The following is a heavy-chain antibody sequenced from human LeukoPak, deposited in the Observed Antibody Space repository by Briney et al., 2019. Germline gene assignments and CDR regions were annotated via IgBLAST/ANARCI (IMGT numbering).Heavy chain of an antibody. Sequence: SETLSLTCTVSGGSISSYYWSWVRQPPGKGLEWIGEVDHSGNTKYNPSLKSRVTISVDTSKNQFSLKLSSVTAADTAVYYCARLSEGPFGKLPYFDYWGQGTLVTVSS. CDR2: VDHSGNT. CDR3: ARLSEGPFGKLPYFDY. CDR1: GGSISSYY. V-gene: IGHV4-34*01. D-gene: IGHD3-10*01. J-gene: IGHJ4*02.